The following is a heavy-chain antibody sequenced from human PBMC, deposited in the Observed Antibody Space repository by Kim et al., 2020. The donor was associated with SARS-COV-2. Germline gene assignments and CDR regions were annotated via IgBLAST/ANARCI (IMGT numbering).Heavy chain of an antibody. D-gene: IGHD6-13*01. Sequence: SETLSLTCTVSGGSISSYYWSWIRQPPGKGLEWIGYIYYSGSTNYNPSLKSRVTISVDTSKNQFSLKLSSVTAADTAVYYCARWVAAAGRGRFDPWGQGTLVTVSS. V-gene: IGHV4-59*01. CDR1: GGSISSYY. CDR2: IYYSGST. J-gene: IGHJ5*02. CDR3: ARWVAAAGRGRFDP.